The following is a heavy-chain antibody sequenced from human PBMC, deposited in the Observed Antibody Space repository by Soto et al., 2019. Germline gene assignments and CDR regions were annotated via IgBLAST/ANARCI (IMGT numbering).Heavy chain of an antibody. CDR2: ISYDGSNK. CDR1: GFPFISYG. Sequence: PGGSLRLSCAASGFPFISYGKHWVRKAPGKGLEWVAVISYDGSNKYYADSVKGRFTISRDNSKNTLYLQMNSLRAEDTAVYYCAKVEVGATTFPFFWYYYYGMDVWGQGTTVTVSS. D-gene: IGHD1-26*01. J-gene: IGHJ6*02. CDR3: AKVEVGATTFPFFWYYYYGMDV. V-gene: IGHV3-30*18.